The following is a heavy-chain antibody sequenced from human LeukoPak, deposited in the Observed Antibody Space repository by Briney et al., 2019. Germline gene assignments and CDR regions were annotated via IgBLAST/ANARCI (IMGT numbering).Heavy chain of an antibody. V-gene: IGHV4-59*08. CDR3: ARHEVLWFGESY. CDR1: GGSVTSYY. CDR2: MYYSANA. J-gene: IGHJ4*02. Sequence: PSETLSLTCTVSGGSVTSYYWTWIRQPPGKGLEWIGSMYYSANANYNPSLNSRVSMSVDPPKNQFSLRLSSVTAADTAVYYCARHEVLWFGESYWGQGTLVTVPS. D-gene: IGHD3-10*01.